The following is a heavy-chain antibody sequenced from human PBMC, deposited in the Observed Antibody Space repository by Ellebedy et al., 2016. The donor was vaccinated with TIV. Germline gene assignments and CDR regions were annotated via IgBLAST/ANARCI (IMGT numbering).Heavy chain of an antibody. CDR2: IIPIFGTS. Sequence: AASVKVSCKASGGTFITYAISWVRHPPGQGLEWMEGIIPIFGTSNYAQKFQGRVTITADEYTSTAYMELSSLRSEDTAVYYCASRESVATQSNFDYWGQGTLVTVSS. D-gene: IGHD5-12*01. CDR1: GGTFITYA. V-gene: IGHV1-69*13. J-gene: IGHJ4*02. CDR3: ASRESVATQSNFDY.